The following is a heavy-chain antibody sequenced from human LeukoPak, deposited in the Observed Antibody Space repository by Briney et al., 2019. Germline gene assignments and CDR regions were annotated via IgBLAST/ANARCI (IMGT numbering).Heavy chain of an antibody. D-gene: IGHD3-3*01. J-gene: IGHJ4*02. CDR1: GGTFGTYT. V-gene: IGHV1-69*04. Sequence: ASVKVSCKASGGTFGTYTISWVRQDPGHGLEGMGRILRIIHIRDYAQKLQHRVTITADTSMNTAHMELGSLRSEYTAVYYWARETQDDSIFGVVLGPLDYWGQGTLVTVPS. CDR2: ILRIIHIR. CDR3: ARETQDDSIFGVVLGPLDY.